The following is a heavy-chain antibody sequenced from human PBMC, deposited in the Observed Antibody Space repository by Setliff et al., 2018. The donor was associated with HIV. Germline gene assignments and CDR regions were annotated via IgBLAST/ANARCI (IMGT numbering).Heavy chain of an antibody. D-gene: IGHD6-13*01. J-gene: IGHJ3*01. CDR1: GATFSSYG. CDR3: ARGLPADGYAFDL. CDR2: INVHNGDT. V-gene: IGHV1-18*01. Sequence: ASVKVSCKAAGATFSSYGITWVRHAPGQGLEWMGWINVHNGDTKFAQRFQDRLTMTTDTSTTTAYMDLRSLRSDDTAVYYCARGLPADGYAFDLLGRGTMVTVSS.